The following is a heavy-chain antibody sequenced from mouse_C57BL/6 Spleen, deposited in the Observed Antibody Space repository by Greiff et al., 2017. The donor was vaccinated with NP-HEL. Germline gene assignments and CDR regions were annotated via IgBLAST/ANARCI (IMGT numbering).Heavy chain of an antibody. CDR1: GYTFTSYG. J-gene: IGHJ1*03. CDR2: IYPRSGNT. CDR3: ARNYYGSSYERYFDV. V-gene: IGHV1-81*01. Sequence: VQLQQSGAELARPGASVKLSCKASGYTFTSYGISWVKQRTGQGLEWIGEIYPRSGNTYYNEKFKGKATLTADKSSSTAYMELRSLTSEDSAVYFCARNYYGSSYERYFDVWGTGTTVTVSS. D-gene: IGHD1-1*01.